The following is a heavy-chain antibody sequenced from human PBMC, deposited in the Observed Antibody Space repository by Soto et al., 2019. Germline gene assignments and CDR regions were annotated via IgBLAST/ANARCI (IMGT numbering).Heavy chain of an antibody. Sequence: ASVKVSGKASGYTFISYYMHWLRQAPGQGLEWTRMINPSGRSTSYGQKFQGRVTMTRDTSTSTVYIELRSLRSEDTAVYDCARNDNSGLDYWGQRTLVTVSS. CDR1: GYTFISYY. D-gene: IGHD3-22*01. V-gene: IGHV1-46*01. J-gene: IGHJ4*02. CDR2: INPSGRST. CDR3: ARNDNSGLDY.